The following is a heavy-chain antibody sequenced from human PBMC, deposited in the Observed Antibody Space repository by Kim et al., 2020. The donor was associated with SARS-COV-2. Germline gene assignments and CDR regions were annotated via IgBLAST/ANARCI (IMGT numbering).Heavy chain of an antibody. J-gene: IGHJ4*01. CDR3: AREPMVLWFGELFNTYYF. CDR1: GGSFSGYY. V-gene: IGHV4-34*01. D-gene: IGHD3-10*01. Sequence: SETLSLTCAVYGGSFSGYYWSWIRQPPGKGLEWIGEINHSGSTNYNPSLKSRVTISVDTSKNQFSLKLSSVTAADTAVYYCAREPMVLWFGELFNTYYF. CDR2: INHSGST.